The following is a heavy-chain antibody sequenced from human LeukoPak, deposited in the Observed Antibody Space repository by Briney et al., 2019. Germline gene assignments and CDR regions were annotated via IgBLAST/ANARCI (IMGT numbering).Heavy chain of an antibody. D-gene: IGHD5-12*01. CDR2: INHSGNT. Sequence: SETLSLTRGVYDGSFNDYCWSWIRQPPGRGLEWIGEINHSGNTNYNPSLKSRVTITVDTYKNQFSLKLSSVTAADTAVYHCARGPYSGYGRFDYWGQGTLVTVSS. CDR1: DGSFNDYC. J-gene: IGHJ4*02. V-gene: IGHV4-34*01. CDR3: ARGPYSGYGRFDY.